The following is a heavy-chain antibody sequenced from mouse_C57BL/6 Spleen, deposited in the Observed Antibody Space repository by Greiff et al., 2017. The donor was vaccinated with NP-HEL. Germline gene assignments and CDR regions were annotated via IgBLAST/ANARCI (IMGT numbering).Heavy chain of an antibody. Sequence: EVQLVESGGGLVKPGGSLKLSCAASGFTFSSYAMSWVRQTPEKRLEWVATISDGGSYTYYPDNVKGRFTISRDNAKNNLYLQMSHLKSEDTAMYYCARGAKRYFDYWGQGTTLTVSS. J-gene: IGHJ2*01. CDR3: ARGAKRYFDY. CDR2: ISDGGSYT. V-gene: IGHV5-4*01. CDR1: GFTFSSYA. D-gene: IGHD1-1*01.